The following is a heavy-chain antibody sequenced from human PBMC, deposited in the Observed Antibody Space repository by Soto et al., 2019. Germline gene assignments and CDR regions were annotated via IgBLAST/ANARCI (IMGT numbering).Heavy chain of an antibody. CDR3: AREGVAGDFDY. Sequence: XSVKVSFKASGYTFTSYYMHLVRQAPGQGLEWMGIINPSGGSTSYAQKFQGRVTMTRDTSTSTVYMELSSLRSEDTAVYYCAREGVAGDFDYWGQGTLVTVSS. CDR1: GYTFTSYY. CDR2: INPSGGST. D-gene: IGHD6-19*01. J-gene: IGHJ4*02. V-gene: IGHV1-46*01.